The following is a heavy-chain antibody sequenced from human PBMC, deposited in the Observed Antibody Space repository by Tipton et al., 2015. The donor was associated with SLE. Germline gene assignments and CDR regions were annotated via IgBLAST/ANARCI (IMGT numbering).Heavy chain of an antibody. Sequence: TLSLTCTVSGGSITSHYWTWIRQSPGKEFEWLAYVSYTGSATYNPSLRSRVSISLDTSENQFSLRVTSVTAADSAVYYCARERYCSGASCYAPDYWGQGTLVTVSS. J-gene: IGHJ4*02. CDR2: VSYTGSA. V-gene: IGHV4-59*11. CDR3: ARERYCSGASCYAPDY. D-gene: IGHD2-2*01. CDR1: GGSITSHY.